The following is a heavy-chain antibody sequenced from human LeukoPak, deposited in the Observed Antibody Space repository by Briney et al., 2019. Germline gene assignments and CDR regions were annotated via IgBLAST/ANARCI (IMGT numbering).Heavy chain of an antibody. CDR2: IYYSGTT. Sequence: SETLSLTCSVSGGSISSTIYYWGWIRQPPGKGLEWIGSIYYSGTTYYNPSLKSRVTISLETSKTQFSLKLTSVTAEDTAVYYCARQSLISSGYAHWGQGTLVSVSS. CDR3: ARQSLISSGYAH. CDR1: GGSISSTIYY. D-gene: IGHD3-22*01. V-gene: IGHV4-39*01. J-gene: IGHJ4*02.